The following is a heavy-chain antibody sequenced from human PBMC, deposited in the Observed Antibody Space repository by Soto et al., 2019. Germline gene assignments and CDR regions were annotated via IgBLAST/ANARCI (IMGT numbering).Heavy chain of an antibody. J-gene: IGHJ4*02. CDR1: GFTFSSYA. CDR3: AKRGSGSQFDS. V-gene: IGHV3-23*01. D-gene: IGHD1-26*01. Sequence: EVQLLEAGGGLVQPGGSLRLSCAASGFTFSSYAMSWVRQAPGKGLEWVSVISGSGGSTYYADSVKGRFTISRDNSQNTLYLQMNSLRADDTAVYYCAKRGSGSQFDSWGQGTLVTVSS. CDR2: ISGSGGST.